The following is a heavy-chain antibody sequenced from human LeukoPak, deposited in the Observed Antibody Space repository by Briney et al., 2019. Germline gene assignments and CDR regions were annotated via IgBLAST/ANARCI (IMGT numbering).Heavy chain of an antibody. D-gene: IGHD3-3*01. CDR2: IGTAGDT. CDR3: ARSRNDFWSSYSYFDY. J-gene: IGHJ4*02. Sequence: GGSLRLSCAASGFTFSSYDMHWVRQATGKGLEWVSAIGTAGDTYYPGSVKGRFTISRENAKNSLYLQMNSLRAGDTAVYYCARSRNDFWSSYSYFDYWGQGTLVTVSS. CDR1: GFTFSSYD. V-gene: IGHV3-13*01.